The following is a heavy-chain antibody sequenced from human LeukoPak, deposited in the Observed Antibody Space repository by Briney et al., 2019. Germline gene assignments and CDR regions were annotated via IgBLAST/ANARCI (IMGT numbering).Heavy chain of an antibody. Sequence: GASVKVSCKASGYTFTGYYMHWVRQAPGQGLEWMGRINPNSGGTNYAQKFQGRVTTTRDTSISTAYMELSRLRSEDTAVYYCARVGNYGPFDYWGQGTLVTVSS. CDR2: INPNSGGT. CDR3: ARVGNYGPFDY. D-gene: IGHD1-7*01. CDR1: GYTFTGYY. V-gene: IGHV1-2*06. J-gene: IGHJ4*02.